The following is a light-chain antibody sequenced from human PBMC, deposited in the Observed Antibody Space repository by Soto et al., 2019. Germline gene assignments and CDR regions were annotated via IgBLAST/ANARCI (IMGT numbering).Light chain of an antibody. V-gene: IGKV3-20*01. CDR3: QQYGSSPLT. CDR1: QSVSSSY. CDR2: GAS. J-gene: IGKJ4*01. Sequence: EIVLTQSPGTLSLSPGERATLSCRASQSVSSSYLAWYQQKPGQAPRLLSYGASSRATGLPDRFSGSGSGTDFHLTISRLEHEDLAVYYCQQYGSSPLTFGGGTKVEIK.